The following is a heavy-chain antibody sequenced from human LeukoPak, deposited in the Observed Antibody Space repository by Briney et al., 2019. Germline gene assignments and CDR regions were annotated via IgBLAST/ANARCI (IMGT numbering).Heavy chain of an antibody. Sequence: GASVKVSCKASGYTFTGYYMHWVRQAPGQGLEWMGWINPNSGGTNYAQKFQGRVTMTRDTSISTAYMELSRLRSDDTAVYYCARSVRDYGDYVWLDYWGQGTLVTVSS. CDR1: GYTFTGYY. V-gene: IGHV1-2*02. CDR3: ARSVRDYGDYVWLDY. D-gene: IGHD4-17*01. J-gene: IGHJ4*02. CDR2: INPNSGGT.